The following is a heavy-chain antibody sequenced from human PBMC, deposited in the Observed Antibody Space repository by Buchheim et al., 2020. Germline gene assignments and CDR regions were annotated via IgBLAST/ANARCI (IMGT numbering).Heavy chain of an antibody. Sequence: EVQLLESGGGLVQPGGSLRLSCAASGFSFSTYAMNWVRQAPGKGLEWVSGISGSGGSTDYADSVKGRFTISRDNSKNTLYLQMNSLRVEDTAVYYCAKDGSSGWYNPFDNWGQGTL. CDR2: ISGSGGST. CDR3: AKDGSSGWYNPFDN. J-gene: IGHJ4*02. CDR1: GFSFSTYA. V-gene: IGHV3-23*01. D-gene: IGHD6-19*01.